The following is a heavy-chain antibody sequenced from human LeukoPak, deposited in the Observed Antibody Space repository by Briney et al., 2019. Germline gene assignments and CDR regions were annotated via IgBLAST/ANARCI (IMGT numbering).Heavy chain of an antibody. V-gene: IGHV4-34*01. CDR3: ARGNKVLRFLEWLLPLDY. Sequence: SETLSLTCAVYGGSFSGYHWSWIRQPPGKGLEWIGEINHSGSTNYNPSLKSRVTISVDTSKNQFSLKLSSVTAADTAVYYCARGNKVLRFLEWLLPLDYWGQGTLVTVSS. J-gene: IGHJ4*02. CDR2: INHSGST. D-gene: IGHD3-3*01. CDR1: GGSFSGYH.